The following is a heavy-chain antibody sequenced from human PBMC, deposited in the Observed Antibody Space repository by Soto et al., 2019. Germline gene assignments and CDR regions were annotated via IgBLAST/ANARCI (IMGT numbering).Heavy chain of an antibody. V-gene: IGHV3-48*02. Sequence: EVQLVESGGGLVQPGGSLRLSCAASGFTFSSYSMNWVRQAPGKWLEWVSYISSSSSTIYYADSVKGRFTISRDNAKNSLYLQMNSLRDEDTAVYYCARVYLAAAGYYYGMDVWGQGTTVTVSS. CDR1: GFTFSSYS. CDR2: ISSSSSTI. J-gene: IGHJ6*02. D-gene: IGHD6-13*01. CDR3: ARVYLAAAGYYYGMDV.